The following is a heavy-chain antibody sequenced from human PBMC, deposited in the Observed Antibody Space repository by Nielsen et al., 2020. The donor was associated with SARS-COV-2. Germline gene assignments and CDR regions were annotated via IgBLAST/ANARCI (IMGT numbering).Heavy chain of an antibody. CDR3: ARLQSSTGGGMDV. V-gene: IGHV5-51*01. D-gene: IGHD6-13*01. CDR1: GYNFATYW. J-gene: IGHJ6*02. Sequence: GESLKISCPGSGYNFATYWIAWVRPMPGKGLEWMGVVYPGDCDTRYSPSFQGQVIISFDKSITTAYLQWNSLQASDSAMYYCARLQSSTGGGMDVWGQGTAVTVSS. CDR2: VYPGDCDT.